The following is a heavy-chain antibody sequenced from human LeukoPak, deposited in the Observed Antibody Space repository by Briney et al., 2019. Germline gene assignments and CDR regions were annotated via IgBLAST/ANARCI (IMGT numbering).Heavy chain of an antibody. CDR1: GFTFSRYW. CDR3: ANGGTYSSGP. CDR2: IKPDGSAQ. Sequence: GGSLRLSCATSGFTFSRYWMSWVRQAPGKGLEWVATIKPDGSAQYYVDSVKGRFTVSRDNAKNSLFLQINSLRAEDTAVYYCANGGTYSSGPWGQGTLVTVSS. V-gene: IGHV3-7*01. J-gene: IGHJ5*02. D-gene: IGHD3-22*01.